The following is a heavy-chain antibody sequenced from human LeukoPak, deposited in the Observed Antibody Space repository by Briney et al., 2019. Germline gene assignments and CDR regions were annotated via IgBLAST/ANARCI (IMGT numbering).Heavy chain of an antibody. V-gene: IGHV3-23*01. CDR3: AKDELET. CDR1: GFTFSSYT. CDR2: ISGSGGST. D-gene: IGHD1-1*01. J-gene: IGHJ5*02. Sequence: GRSLRLSCAASGFTFSSYTMTWVRQAPGKGLEWVSTISGSGGSTYYADSVKGRFTISRDNSKNTLYLQMISLRAEDTAVYYCAKDELETWGQGTLVTVSS.